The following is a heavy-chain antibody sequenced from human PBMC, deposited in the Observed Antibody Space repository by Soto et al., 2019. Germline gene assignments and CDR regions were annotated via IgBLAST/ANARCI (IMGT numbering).Heavy chain of an antibody. J-gene: IGHJ6*02. D-gene: IGHD2-8*01. Sequence: SVKVSCKAPGGTFSSYAISWVRQAPGQGLEWMGGIIPIFGTANYAQKFQGRVTITADESTSTAYMELSSLRSEDTAVYYCAREDIVLMVYAIGLRDYYGMDVWGQGTTVTVSS. CDR3: AREDIVLMVYAIGLRDYYGMDV. CDR1: GGTFSSYA. CDR2: IIPIFGTA. V-gene: IGHV1-69*13.